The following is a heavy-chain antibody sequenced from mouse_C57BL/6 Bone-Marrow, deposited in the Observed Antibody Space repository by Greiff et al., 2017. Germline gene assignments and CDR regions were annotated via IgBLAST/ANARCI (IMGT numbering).Heavy chain of an antibody. CDR2: IDPENGDT. CDR1: GFNIKDDY. Sequence: EVKLEESGAALVRPGASVKLSCTASGFNIKDDYMHWVKPRPEQGLEWIGWIDPENGDTEYASKFQGKATITADTSSNTAYLQLSSLTSEDTAVYYCTTGYYSNYVLFDYWGQGTTLTVSS. V-gene: IGHV14-4*01. J-gene: IGHJ2*01. D-gene: IGHD2-5*01. CDR3: TTGYYSNYVLFDY.